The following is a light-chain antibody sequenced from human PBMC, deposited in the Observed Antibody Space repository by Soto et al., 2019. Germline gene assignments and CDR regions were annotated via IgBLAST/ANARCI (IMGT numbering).Light chain of an antibody. J-gene: IGKJ1*01. V-gene: IGKV3-20*01. Sequence: EIVMTQSPATLSVSPGEGATLSCRASQSVSANLAWYQHKPGQAPRLLIYGASSRATGIPDRFSGSGSGTDFTLTISRLEPEDFAVYYCQQHGSSPQTFGQGTKVEIK. CDR2: GAS. CDR3: QQHGSSPQT. CDR1: QSVSAN.